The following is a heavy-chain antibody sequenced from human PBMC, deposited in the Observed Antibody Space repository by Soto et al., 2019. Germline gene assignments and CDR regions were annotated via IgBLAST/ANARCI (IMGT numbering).Heavy chain of an antibody. V-gene: IGHV5-51*01. CDR1: GYSFTSYW. CDR3: ARQGGFSIVATIDKDWYGMDV. D-gene: IGHD5-12*01. J-gene: IGHJ6*02. Sequence: PGESLKISCKGSGYSFTSYWIGWVRHMPGKGLEWMGIIYPGDSDTRYSPSFQGQVTISADKSISTAYLQWSSLKASDTAMYYCARQGGFSIVATIDKDWYGMDVWGQGTTVTVSS. CDR2: IYPGDSDT.